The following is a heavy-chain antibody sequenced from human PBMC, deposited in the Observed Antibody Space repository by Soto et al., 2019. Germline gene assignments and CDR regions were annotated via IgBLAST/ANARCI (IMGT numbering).Heavy chain of an antibody. J-gene: IGHJ4*02. D-gene: IGHD6-19*01. CDR1: GYSIIIGYY. Sequence: SETLSLTCSVSGYSIIIGYYWGWVRQPPGKGLEWIGSIYHGGSTYYNPSLKSRVTISVDTSKNQFSLKLSSVTAADTAVYYCARIYYSGGFDYWGQGTLVTVSS. CDR2: IYHGGST. CDR3: ARIYYSGGFDY. V-gene: IGHV4-38-2*01.